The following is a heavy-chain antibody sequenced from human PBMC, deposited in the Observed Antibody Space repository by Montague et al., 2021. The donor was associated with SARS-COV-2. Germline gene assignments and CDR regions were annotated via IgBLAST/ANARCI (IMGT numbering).Heavy chain of an antibody. CDR1: GGSISSSSYY. D-gene: IGHD3-22*01. V-gene: IGHV4-39*01. Sequence: SETLSLTCTVSGGSISSSSYYWGWIRQPPGKGLEWIGSIYYSGSTYYNPSLKSRVTISVDTSKNQFSLKLSSVAAADTAVYYCASPTYYYDSGGSGAFDIWGQGTMVTVTS. CDR2: IYYSGST. CDR3: ASPTYYYDSGGSGAFDI. J-gene: IGHJ3*02.